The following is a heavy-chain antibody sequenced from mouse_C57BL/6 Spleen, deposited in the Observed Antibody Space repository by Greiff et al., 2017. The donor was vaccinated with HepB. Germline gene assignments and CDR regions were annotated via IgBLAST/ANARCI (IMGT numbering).Heavy chain of an antibody. D-gene: IGHD2-1*01. CDR1: GYSFTGYY. V-gene: IGHV1-42*01. J-gene: IGHJ2*01. CDR3: ARALYYGNYGTPYFDY. Sequence: VQLKQSGPELVKPGASVKISCKASGYSFTGYYMNWVKQSPEKSLEWIGEINPSTGGTTYNQKFKAKATLTVDKSSSTAYMQLKSLTSEDSAVYYCARALYYGNYGTPYFDYWGQGTTLTVSS. CDR2: INPSTGGT.